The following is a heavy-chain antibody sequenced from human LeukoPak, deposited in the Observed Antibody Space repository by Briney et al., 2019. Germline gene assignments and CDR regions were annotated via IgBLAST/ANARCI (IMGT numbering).Heavy chain of an antibody. J-gene: IGHJ4*02. Sequence: APVKVSCKASGYTFTSYDINWVRQATGQGLEWMGWMNPNSGNTGYAQKFQGRVTITRNTSISTAYMELSSLRSEDTAVYYCARGNSSPYYFDYWGQGTLVTVSS. D-gene: IGHD6-6*01. CDR3: ARGNSSPYYFDY. CDR2: MNPNSGNT. CDR1: GYTFTSYD. V-gene: IGHV1-8*03.